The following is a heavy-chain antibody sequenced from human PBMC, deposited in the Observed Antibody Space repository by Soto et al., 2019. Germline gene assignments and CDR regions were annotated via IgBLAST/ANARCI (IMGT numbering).Heavy chain of an antibody. V-gene: IGHV4-59*01. J-gene: IGHJ6*02. CDR3: ARERYYGMDV. CDR1: GGSISSYY. Sequence: SETLSLTCTVSGGSISSYYWSWIRQPPGKGLEWIGYIYYSGSTNYNPSLKSRVTISVDTSKNQFSLKLSSVTAADTAVYYCARERYYGMDVWGQGTTATVSS. CDR2: IYYSGST.